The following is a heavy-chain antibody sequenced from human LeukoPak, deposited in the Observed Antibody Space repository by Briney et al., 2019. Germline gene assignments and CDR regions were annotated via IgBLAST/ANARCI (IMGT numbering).Heavy chain of an antibody. CDR2: IYSGGST. D-gene: IGHD3-22*01. CDR3: ASLLHEYYFDY. J-gene: IGHJ4*02. V-gene: IGHV3-53*01. CDR1: GFTVSSNY. Sequence: GGSLRLSCAASGFTVSSNYMSWVRQAPGKGLEWVSVIYSGGSTYYADSVKGRFTISRDNSKNTLYLQMNSLRAEDTAVYYCASLLHEYYFDYWGQGTLVTVSS.